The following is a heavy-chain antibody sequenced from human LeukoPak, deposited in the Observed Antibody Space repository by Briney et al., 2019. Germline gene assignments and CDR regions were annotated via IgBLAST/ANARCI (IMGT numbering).Heavy chain of an antibody. J-gene: IGHJ3*02. CDR1: GYTLTELS. Sequence: ASVKVSCKVSGYTLTELSMHWVRQAPGKGLEWMGGFDPEDGETIYAQKFQGRVTMTEDTSTDTAYMELSSLRSEDTAVYYCAREGAGYYDSSGYLARKSFDIWGQGTMVTVSS. CDR3: AREGAGYYDSSGYLARKSFDI. CDR2: FDPEDGET. D-gene: IGHD3-22*01. V-gene: IGHV1-24*01.